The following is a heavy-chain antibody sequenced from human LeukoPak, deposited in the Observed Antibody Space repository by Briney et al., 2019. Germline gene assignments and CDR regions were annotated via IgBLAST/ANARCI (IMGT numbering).Heavy chain of an antibody. V-gene: IGHV3-23*01. J-gene: IGHJ4*02. CDR3: ARGRAGD. D-gene: IGHD3-10*01. CDR2: ISIGGDSM. CDR1: GFTFSTHV. Sequence: GGSLTLSCAASGFTFSTHVMSWVRQAPGRGLEWVSSISIGGDSMNYADSVKGRFTISRDNSKNTVNLQMNSLRAADTALYYCARGRAGDWGQGILVTVSS.